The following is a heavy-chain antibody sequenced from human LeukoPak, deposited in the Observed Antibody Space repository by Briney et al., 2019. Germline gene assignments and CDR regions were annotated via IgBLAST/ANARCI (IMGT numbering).Heavy chain of an antibody. CDR1: GYTFTSYG. V-gene: IGHV1-18*01. Sequence: ASVKVSCKASGYTFTSYGISWVRQAPGQGLEWMGWISAYNGNTNYAQKLQGRVTMTTDTSTSTAYMEPRSLRSDDTAVYYCARRYSSGWYGTYFDYWGQGTLVTVSS. J-gene: IGHJ4*02. CDR3: ARRYSSGWYGTYFDY. D-gene: IGHD6-19*01. CDR2: ISAYNGNT.